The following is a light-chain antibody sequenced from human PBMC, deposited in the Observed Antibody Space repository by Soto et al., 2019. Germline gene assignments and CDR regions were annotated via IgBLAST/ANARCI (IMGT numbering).Light chain of an antibody. CDR2: WAS. V-gene: IGKV4-1*01. Sequence: DIVMTQSPDSLAASLGERATINCKASQSVLYSSNNKNYLAWYQQKPGQPPNLLIYWASTRESGVPDRFSGSGSGTDFTLTISGLQAEDGAVYYCQQYYTTLVTFGGGTKVEIK. J-gene: IGKJ4*01. CDR1: QSVLYSSNNKNY. CDR3: QQYYTTLVT.